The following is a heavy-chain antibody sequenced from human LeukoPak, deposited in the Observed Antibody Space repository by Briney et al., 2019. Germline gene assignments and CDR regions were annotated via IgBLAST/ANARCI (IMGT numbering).Heavy chain of an antibody. D-gene: IGHD1-26*01. J-gene: IGHJ3*02. CDR3: ARDPTSSWETAFDI. Sequence: AGGSLRLSCAASGFTFSNYDIHWVRQAPGKGLEWVAFIWSDGSNRYYADSVKGRFTISRDNAKNSLYLQMNSLRAEDTAVYYCARDPTSSWETAFDIWGQGTMVTVSS. CDR2: IWSDGSNR. CDR1: GFTFSNYD. V-gene: IGHV3-33*01.